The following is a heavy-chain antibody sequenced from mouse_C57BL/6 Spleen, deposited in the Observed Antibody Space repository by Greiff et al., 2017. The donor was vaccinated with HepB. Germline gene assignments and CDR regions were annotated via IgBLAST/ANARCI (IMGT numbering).Heavy chain of an antibody. J-gene: IGHJ1*03. CDR3: AIDYGSSYSWYFDV. V-gene: IGHV1-74*01. CDR2: IHPSDSDT. Sequence: KQRPGQGLEWIGRIHPSDSDTNYNQKFKGKATLTVDKSSSTAYMQLSSLTSEDSAVYYCAIDYGSSYSWYFDVWGTGTTVTVSS. D-gene: IGHD1-1*01.